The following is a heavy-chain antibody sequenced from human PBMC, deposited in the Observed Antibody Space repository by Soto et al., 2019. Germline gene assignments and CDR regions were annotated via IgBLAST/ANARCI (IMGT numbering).Heavy chain of an antibody. CDR1: GVSISSDY. V-gene: IGHV4-59*01. CDR2: IYYRGST. CDR3: ARQGVELSTIWANWFDP. Sequence: SETLSLTCTVSGVSISSDYWSWIRQPPGKGLEWIGYIYYRGSTNYNPSLKSRVSISVDRSKNQFSLKLSSVTAADTAVYFCARQGVELSTIWANWFDPWGQGTLVTVSS. D-gene: IGHD6-6*01. J-gene: IGHJ5*02.